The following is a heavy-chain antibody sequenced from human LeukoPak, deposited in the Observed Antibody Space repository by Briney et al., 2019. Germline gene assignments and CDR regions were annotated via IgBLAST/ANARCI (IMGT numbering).Heavy chain of an antibody. CDR3: ARPNAPLGDYYYMDV. J-gene: IGHJ6*03. CDR2: IKSDGRST. V-gene: IGHV3-74*01. Sequence: GGSLRLSCAASGFTFSSYWMHWVRQAPGKGLVWISRIKSDGRSTSYADSVKGRFTISRDNAKNTLYLQMNSLRAEDTVVYYCARPNAPLGDYYYMDVWGKGTTVTVSS. CDR1: GFTFSSYW.